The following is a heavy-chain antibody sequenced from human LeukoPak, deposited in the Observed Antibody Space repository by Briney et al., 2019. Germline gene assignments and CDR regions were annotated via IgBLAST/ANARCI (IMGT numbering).Heavy chain of an antibody. V-gene: IGHV4-59*08. D-gene: IGHD6-19*01. CDR1: GGSISSYY. Sequence: SETLSLTCTVSGGSISSYYWSWIRQPPGKGLEWIGYIYYSGSTDYNPSLKSRVTISVDTSKNQFSLKLSSVTAADTAVYYCARQSSGWYHHYYYYMDVWGKGTTVTISS. CDR3: ARQSSGWYHHYYYYMDV. CDR2: IYYSGST. J-gene: IGHJ6*03.